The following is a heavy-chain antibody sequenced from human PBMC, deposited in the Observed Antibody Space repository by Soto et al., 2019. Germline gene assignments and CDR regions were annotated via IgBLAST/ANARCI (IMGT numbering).Heavy chain of an antibody. J-gene: IGHJ6*02. Sequence: SVKVSCKASGGTFSSYAISWVRQAPGQGLEWMGGIIPIFGTANYAQKFQGRVTITADESTSTAYMELSSLRSEDTAVYYCARIYDSTRYYYGMDVWGQGTTVTVSS. D-gene: IGHD3-22*01. CDR2: IIPIFGTA. CDR3: ARIYDSTRYYYGMDV. CDR1: GGTFSSYA. V-gene: IGHV1-69*13.